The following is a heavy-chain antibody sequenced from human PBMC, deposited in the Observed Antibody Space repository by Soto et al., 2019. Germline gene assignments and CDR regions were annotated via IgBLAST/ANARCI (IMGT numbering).Heavy chain of an antibody. CDR2: ISGGGDTT. D-gene: IGHD3-10*01. V-gene: IGHV3-23*01. CDR3: AKGRGGSGSLTPRVDF. Sequence: EVQLLESGGGLVQPGGSLRLSCAAPGFTFNNYAMTWVRQAPGKGLEWVSAISGGGDTTSYADSVKGRFTVSRDGSKNTLYLQMISLRAEDTALYYCAKGRGGSGSLTPRVDFWGQGTLVTVSS. CDR1: GFTFNNYA. J-gene: IGHJ4*02.